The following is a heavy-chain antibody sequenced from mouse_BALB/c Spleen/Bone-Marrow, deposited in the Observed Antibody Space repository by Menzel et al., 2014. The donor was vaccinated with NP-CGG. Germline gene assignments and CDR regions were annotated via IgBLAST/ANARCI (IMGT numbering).Heavy chain of an antibody. D-gene: IGHD2-1*01. V-gene: IGHV1-54*03. CDR1: GYAFTSYL. CDR3: AREGYYGLDY. Sequence: QVQLQQSGAKLVRPGTSVKVSCKASGYAFTSYLIEWFKPRPGQGLEWIGVINPGSGGTNFNEKFRGKATLTADKSSSTAYMQFNSLTSDDSAVYFCAREGYYGLDYWGQGTTLTVSS. J-gene: IGHJ2*01. CDR2: INPGSGGT.